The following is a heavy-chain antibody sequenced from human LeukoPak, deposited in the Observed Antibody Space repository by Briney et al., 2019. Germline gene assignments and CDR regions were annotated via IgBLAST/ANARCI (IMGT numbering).Heavy chain of an antibody. CDR2: ISGSGGST. Sequence: GGSLRLSCAASGFTFSSYSMNWVRQAPGKGLEWVSAISGSGGSTYYADSVKGRFTISRGNSKNTLYLQMNSLRAEDTAVYYCATRPRETYGGGGYWGQGTLVTVSS. CDR1: GFTFSSYS. J-gene: IGHJ4*02. D-gene: IGHD4-23*01. CDR3: ATRPRETYGGGGY. V-gene: IGHV3-23*01.